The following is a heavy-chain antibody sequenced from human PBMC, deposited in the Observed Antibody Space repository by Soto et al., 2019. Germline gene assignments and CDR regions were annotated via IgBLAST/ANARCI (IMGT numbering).Heavy chain of an antibody. D-gene: IGHD6-13*01. CDR2: IYTSGST. J-gene: IGHJ4*02. Sequence: QVQLQESGPGLVKPSEALSLTCTVSGGSISSYYWSWIRQPAGKGLEWIGRIYTSGSTNYNPSLKSRVTMSLDTSENQFSLKLSSVTAADTAVYYCARDSWYSSSWYGGGDYWGQGTLVTVSS. V-gene: IGHV4-4*07. CDR3: ARDSWYSSSWYGGGDY. CDR1: GGSISSYY.